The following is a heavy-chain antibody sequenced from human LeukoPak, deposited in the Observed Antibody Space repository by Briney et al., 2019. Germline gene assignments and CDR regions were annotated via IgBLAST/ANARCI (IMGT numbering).Heavy chain of an antibody. CDR1: GFTFSSYA. CDR3: ARATYYYDSSGYLWSDAFDI. J-gene: IGHJ3*02. D-gene: IGHD3-22*01. CDR2: INHSGST. Sequence: GSLRLSCAASGFTFSSYAMSWIRQPPGKGLEWIGEINHSGSTNYNPSLKSRVTISVDTSKNQFSLKLSSVTAADTAVYYCARATYYYDSSGYLWSDAFDIWGQGTMVTVSS. V-gene: IGHV4-34*01.